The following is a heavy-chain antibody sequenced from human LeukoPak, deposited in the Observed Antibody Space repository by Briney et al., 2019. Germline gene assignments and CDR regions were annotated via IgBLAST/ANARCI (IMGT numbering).Heavy chain of an antibody. CDR3: ARDGEGDYYYYGMDV. D-gene: IGHD3-10*01. Sequence: GGSLRLSCAASGFTVSSNYMSWVRQAPGKGLEWVSVIYSGGSTYYADSVKGRFTISRDNSRNTLYLQMNSLRAEDTAVYYCARDGEGDYYYYGMDVWGQGTTVTVSS. CDR2: IYSGGST. V-gene: IGHV3-53*01. CDR1: GFTVSSNY. J-gene: IGHJ6*02.